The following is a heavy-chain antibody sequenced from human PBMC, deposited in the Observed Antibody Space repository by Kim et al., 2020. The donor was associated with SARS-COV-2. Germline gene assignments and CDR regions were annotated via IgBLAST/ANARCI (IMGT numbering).Heavy chain of an antibody. CDR1: GYKLTGYS. CDR3: ARAGIYLRSNFDY. D-gene: IGHD1-26*01. CDR2: INPESGGT. Sequence: ASVKVSCKASGYKLTGYSMHWVRQAPGQGLEWMGLINPESGGTKHAQKFKGRVTMTRDTSISTAYIELSSLRSEDTAVYYCARAGIYLRSNFDYWGQGTLCSVSS. J-gene: IGHJ4*02. V-gene: IGHV1-2*06.